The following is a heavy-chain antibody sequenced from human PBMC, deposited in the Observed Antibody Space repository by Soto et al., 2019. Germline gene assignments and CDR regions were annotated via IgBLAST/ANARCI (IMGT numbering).Heavy chain of an antibody. D-gene: IGHD2-8*02. CDR1: GFTFSSYL. CDR3: ASSRYGWGYYYYGMDV. J-gene: IGHJ6*02. CDR2: IKQDGSEK. Sequence: GGSLRRSCAASGFTFSSYLMSWVRQAPGKGLEWVANIKQDGSEKYYVDSVKGRFTISRDNAKNSLYLQMNSLRAEDTAVYYCASSRYGWGYYYYGMDVWGQGTTVTVSS. V-gene: IGHV3-7*03.